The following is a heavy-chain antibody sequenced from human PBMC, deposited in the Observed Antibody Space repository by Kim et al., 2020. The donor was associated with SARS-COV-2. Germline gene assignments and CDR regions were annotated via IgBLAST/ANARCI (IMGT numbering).Heavy chain of an antibody. CDR1: GITFSSYG. V-gene: IGHV3-30*03. CDR2: ISYDGSNK. J-gene: IGHJ6*02. D-gene: IGHD6-19*01. Sequence: GGSLRLSCAASGITFSSYGMHWVRQAPGKGLEWVAVISYDGSNKNYADSVRGRLTISRDNSKDTLYLHMNSLRIDDTGLYYCATDLAQWLASRYFYGMDVWGQGTTVTVSS. CDR3: ATDLAQWLASRYFYGMDV.